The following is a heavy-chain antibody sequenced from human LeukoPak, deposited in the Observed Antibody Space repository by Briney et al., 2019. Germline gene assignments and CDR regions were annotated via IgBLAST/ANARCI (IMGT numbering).Heavy chain of an antibody. CDR1: GGSISSYY. CDR2: IYYSGST. V-gene: IGHV4-59*08. CDR3: ARRLNRWGLLPGGWFDP. D-gene: IGHD1-26*01. Sequence: SETLSLTCTVSGGSISSYYWSWIRQPPGKGLEWIGYIYYSGSTNYNPSLKSRVTISVDTSKNQFSLKLSSVTAADTAVYYCARRLNRWGLLPGGWFDPWGQGTLVTVSS. J-gene: IGHJ5*02.